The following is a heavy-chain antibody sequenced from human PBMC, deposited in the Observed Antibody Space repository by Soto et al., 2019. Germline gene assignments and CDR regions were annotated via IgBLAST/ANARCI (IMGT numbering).Heavy chain of an antibody. J-gene: IGHJ4*02. CDR1: GFAFYGFA. CDR2: ISSNGGSI. D-gene: IGHD3-10*01. CDR3: VKGYGSGTYYVEYFDY. V-gene: IGHV3-64D*06. Sequence: RGGSLRLSCSASGFAFYGFAMHWVRQAPGKGLEYVAAISSNGGSIYYVDSVKGIFTISRDNSKSTLYLQMSSLRPEATAVYYCVKGYGSGTYYVEYFDYWGQGTLVTVSS.